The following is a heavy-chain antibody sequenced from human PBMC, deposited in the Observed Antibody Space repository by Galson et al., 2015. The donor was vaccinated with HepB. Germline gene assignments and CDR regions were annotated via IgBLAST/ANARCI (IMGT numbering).Heavy chain of an antibody. J-gene: IGHJ3*02. V-gene: IGHV4-59*01. CDR3: TRDMRPFTSGWRAFGI. Sequence: ETLSLTCTVSGGSISSYYWSWIRQPPGKGLEWIGYIYNSGSTNYNPSLKSRVTISVDTAKNQFSLKLRSVTAADTAVYYCTRDMRPFTSGWRAFGIWGQGTMVTVSS. D-gene: IGHD6-19*01. CDR2: IYNSGST. CDR1: GGSISSYY.